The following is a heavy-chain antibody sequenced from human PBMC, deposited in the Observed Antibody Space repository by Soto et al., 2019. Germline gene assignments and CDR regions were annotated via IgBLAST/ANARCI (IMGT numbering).Heavy chain of an antibody. CDR3: ARDLSGNPGY. CDR2: ISAYNVNT. D-gene: IGHD2-15*01. CDR1: GYTFTRYG. J-gene: IGHJ4*02. V-gene: IGHV1-18*01. Sequence: QVQLVQSGAEVKKPGASVKVSFKASGYTFTRYGISWVRQAPGQGLDWMGWISAYNVNTNYAQRLQGRVTMTTDTSTTKAYMELRSLRSDDKSVYYCARDLSGNPGYWGQGTLVTVSS.